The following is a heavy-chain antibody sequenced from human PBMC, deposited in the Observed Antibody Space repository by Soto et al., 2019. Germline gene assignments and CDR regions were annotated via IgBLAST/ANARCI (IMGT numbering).Heavy chain of an antibody. CDR2: INHSGST. CDR3: ARGKRASSPSWWYYYGMDV. V-gene: IGHV4-34*01. D-gene: IGHD6-6*01. CDR1: GGSFGGYY. J-gene: IGHJ6*02. Sequence: SETLSLTCAVYGGSFGGYYWSWIRQPPGKGLEWIGEINHSGSTNYNPSLKSRVTISVDTSKNQFSLKLSSVTAADTAVYYCARGKRASSPSWWYYYGMDVWGQGTTVTVSS.